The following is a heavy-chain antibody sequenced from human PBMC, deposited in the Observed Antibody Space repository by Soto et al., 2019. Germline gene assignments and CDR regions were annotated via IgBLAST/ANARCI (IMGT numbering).Heavy chain of an antibody. V-gene: IGHV3-7*01. CDR1: GFIFSRFY. D-gene: IGHD3-9*01. CDR2: IKQDGSER. CDR3: ASDTF. J-gene: IGHJ4*02. Sequence: PGGSLRLSCEASGFIFSRFYMGWVRQAPGKGLEWVANIKQDGSERYYGDSVKGRFTISRDNAKSSLFLEMNSLRADDTAVYYCASDTFWGQGTLVTVSS.